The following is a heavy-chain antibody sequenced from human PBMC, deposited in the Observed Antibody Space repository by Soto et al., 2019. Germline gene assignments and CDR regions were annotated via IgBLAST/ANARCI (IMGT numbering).Heavy chain of an antibody. D-gene: IGHD3-10*01. CDR2: ISGSGGST. CDR1: GFTFSSYA. CDR3: AKDQILYQDYYGSGSRWGFDP. J-gene: IGHJ5*02. Sequence: HPGGSLRLSCAASGFTFSSYAMSWVRQAPGKGLEWVSAISGSGGSTYYADSVKGRFTISRDNSKNTLYLQMNSLRAEDTAVYYCAKDQILYQDYYGSGSRWGFDPWGQGTLVTVSS. V-gene: IGHV3-23*01.